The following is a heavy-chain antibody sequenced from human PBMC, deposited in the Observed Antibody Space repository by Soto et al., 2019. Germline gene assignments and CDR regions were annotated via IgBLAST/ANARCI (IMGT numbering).Heavy chain of an antibody. Sequence: ASVKVSCKASGYTFTGYYMHWVRQAPGQGLEWMGWINPNSGGTNYAQKFQGRVTMTRDTSISTAYMELSRLRSDDTAVYYCARASHYYDSSGYHDAFDIWGQGTMVTVSS. J-gene: IGHJ3*02. CDR3: ARASHYYDSSGYHDAFDI. D-gene: IGHD3-22*01. CDR2: INPNSGGT. CDR1: GYTFTGYY. V-gene: IGHV1-2*02.